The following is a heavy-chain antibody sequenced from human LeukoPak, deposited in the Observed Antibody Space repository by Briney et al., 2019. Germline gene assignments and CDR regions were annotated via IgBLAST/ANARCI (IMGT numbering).Heavy chain of an antibody. CDR2: IYGGGPT. Sequence: GESLRLSCAASGFTVSRNYMSWVRQAPGRGLECVSVIYGGGPTYYADSVKGRFTISRDTAKNTLYLQMNSLRGEDTAVYFCARDLGIAGTTHAFDIWGHGTMVTVSS. CDR1: GFTVSRNY. D-gene: IGHD1-14*01. J-gene: IGHJ3*02. V-gene: IGHV3-53*01. CDR3: ARDLGIAGTTHAFDI.